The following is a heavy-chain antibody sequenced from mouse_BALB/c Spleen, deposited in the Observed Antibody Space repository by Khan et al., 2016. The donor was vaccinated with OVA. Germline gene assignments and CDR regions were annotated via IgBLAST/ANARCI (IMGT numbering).Heavy chain of an antibody. CDR2: IDPFSGGT. D-gene: IGHD2-2*01. Sequence: EVQLQQSGPELMKPGASVKISCKASGYSFTSYYIHWVMQSHGKSLEWIGYIDPFSGGTTYNQKFKGKATLTVDKSSRTAYIHLSNLTSEDSAVYYCTRHGYDAWFAYWGQGTLVTVSA. CDR1: GYSFTSYY. CDR3: TRHGYDAWFAY. V-gene: IGHV1S135*01. J-gene: IGHJ3*01.